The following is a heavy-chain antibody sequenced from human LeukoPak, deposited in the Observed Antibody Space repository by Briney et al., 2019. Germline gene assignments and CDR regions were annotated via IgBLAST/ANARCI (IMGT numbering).Heavy chain of an antibody. J-gene: IGHJ3*02. D-gene: IGHD3-22*01. CDR1: GFTFSSYA. CDR2: ISGSSGST. CDR3: AKDVDSSGYYWDWDAFDI. Sequence: GGSLRLSCAASGFTFSSYAMSWVRQAPGKGLEWVSAISGSSGSTYYADSVKGRFTISRDNSKNTLYLQMNSLRAEDTAVYYCAKDVDSSGYYWDWDAFDIWGQGTMVTVSS. V-gene: IGHV3-23*01.